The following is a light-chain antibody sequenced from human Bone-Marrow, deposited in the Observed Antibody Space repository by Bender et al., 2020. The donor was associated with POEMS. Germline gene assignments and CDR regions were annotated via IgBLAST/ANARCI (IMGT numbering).Light chain of an antibody. V-gene: IGLV3-25*03. Sequence: SYELTQPPSVSVSPGQTATITCSGDDLPKQYAYWYQQKPGQAPLLNIYKDTERPSGIPERFSGSILGTTVTLTISGVRAEDEADYFCQSGHNSARFFGAGTRLTVL. CDR1: DLPKQY. J-gene: IGLJ2*01. CDR3: QSGHNSARF. CDR2: KDT.